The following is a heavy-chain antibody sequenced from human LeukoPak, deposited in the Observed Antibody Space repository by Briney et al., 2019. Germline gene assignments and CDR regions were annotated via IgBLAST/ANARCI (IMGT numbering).Heavy chain of an antibody. CDR2: IGGSGGYHT. V-gene: IGHV3-23*01. J-gene: IGHJ3*02. CDR3: ARDRNWGAYDI. Sequence: GGSLRLSCSASGFTLSNYGMNGVRQTPGEGLEWVSGIGGSGGYHTYYADSVTGRFTISRDNSRNTMYAQMNSLRAEDTAIYYCARDRNWGAYDIWGQGTMVTVSS. CDR1: GFTLSNYG. D-gene: IGHD7-27*01.